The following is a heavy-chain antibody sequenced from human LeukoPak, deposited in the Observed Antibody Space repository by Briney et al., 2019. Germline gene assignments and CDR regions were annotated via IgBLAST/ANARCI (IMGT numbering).Heavy chain of an antibody. Sequence: GGSLRLSCAASGFTFSSYAMHWVRQAPGKGLEWVAVISYDGSNKYYADSVKGRFTISRDNSKNTLYLQMNSLRAEDTAVYYCAKDKKYSSGWYPELGYYGMDVWGQGTTVTVSS. D-gene: IGHD6-19*01. CDR2: ISYDGSNK. V-gene: IGHV3-30-3*01. CDR1: GFTFSSYA. CDR3: AKDKKYSSGWYPELGYYGMDV. J-gene: IGHJ6*02.